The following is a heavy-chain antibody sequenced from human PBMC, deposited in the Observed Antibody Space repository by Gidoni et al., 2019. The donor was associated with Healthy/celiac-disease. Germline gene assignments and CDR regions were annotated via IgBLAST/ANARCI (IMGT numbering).Heavy chain of an antibody. Sequence: YGKASGGTFSSYAISWVRQAPGQGLEWMGGIIPIFGTANYAQKFQDRVTITADESTSTAYMELSSLRSEDTAVYYCARDEEHIVVVTAQPYYYGMDVWGQGTTVTVSS. CDR2: IIPIFGTA. V-gene: IGHV1-69*01. D-gene: IGHD2-21*02. J-gene: IGHJ6*02. CDR1: GGTFSSYA. CDR3: ARDEEHIVVVTAQPYYYGMDV.